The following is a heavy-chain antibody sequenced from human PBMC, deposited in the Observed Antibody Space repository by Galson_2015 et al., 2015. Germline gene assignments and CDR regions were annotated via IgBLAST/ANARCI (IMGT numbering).Heavy chain of an antibody. J-gene: IGHJ4*02. V-gene: IGHV5-10-1*01. D-gene: IGHD3-22*01. CDR3: ARHRSSYDGSADY. CDR1: GYSFTNYY. Sequence: QSGAEVKKPGESLRISCKGSGYSFTNYYISWVRQMPGQGLEWMGRIDPSTSYTKNSPSFQGHVTISADKSLSTAYRQWSSLKASDTATYYCARHRSSYDGSADYWGQGTLVTVSS. CDR2: IDPSTSYT.